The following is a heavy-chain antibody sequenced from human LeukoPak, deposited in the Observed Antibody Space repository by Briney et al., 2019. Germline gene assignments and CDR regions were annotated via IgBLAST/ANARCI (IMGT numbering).Heavy chain of an antibody. J-gene: IGHJ5*02. D-gene: IGHD4-17*01. CDR1: GFNFSRYA. CDR2: ICGIGCST. Sequence: GGSLRLSCAASGFNFSRYAMSWVRQAPGKGLEWVSAICGIGCSTYYADSVKGRFTISRDNTNITLYLQMNSLRAEDTAVYYCARTPRPYGDYAGWFDPWGQGTLVTVSS. CDR3: ARTPRPYGDYAGWFDP. V-gene: IGHV3-23*01.